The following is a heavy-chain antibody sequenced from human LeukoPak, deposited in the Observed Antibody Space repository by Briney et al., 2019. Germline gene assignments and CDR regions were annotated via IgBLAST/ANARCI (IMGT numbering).Heavy chain of an antibody. Sequence: ASVKVSCKASGYTFTSYYMHWVRQAPGQGLEWMGIINPSGGSTSYAQKFQGRVTMTRDTSTSTVYMELSSLRSEDTAVYHCARDGGHDYGGTWGQGTLVTVSS. D-gene: IGHD4-23*01. V-gene: IGHV1-46*01. CDR2: INPSGGST. CDR1: GYTFTSYY. CDR3: ARDGGHDYGGT. J-gene: IGHJ5*02.